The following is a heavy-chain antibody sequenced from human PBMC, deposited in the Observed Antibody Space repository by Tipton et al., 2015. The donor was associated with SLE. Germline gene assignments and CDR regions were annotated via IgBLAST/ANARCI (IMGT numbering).Heavy chain of an antibody. CDR3: ARAGGGDSNWFDP. J-gene: IGHJ5*02. D-gene: IGHD2-21*01. V-gene: IGHV4-39*07. CDR1: GGSISSSSYY. Sequence: TLSLTCTVSGGSISSSSYYWGWIRQPPGKGLEWIGSIYYSGGTYYNPSLKSRVTISVDTSKNQFSLKLSSVTAADTAVYYCARAGGGDSNWFDPWGQGTLVTVSS. CDR2: IYYSGGT.